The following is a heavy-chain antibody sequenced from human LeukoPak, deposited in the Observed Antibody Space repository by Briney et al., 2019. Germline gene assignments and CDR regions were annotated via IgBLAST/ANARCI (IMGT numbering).Heavy chain of an antibody. CDR1: GGSISSSNW. V-gene: IGHV4-4*02. CDR3: ARGGVRSSSDY. CDR2: IYHSGST. Sequence: SETLSLTCAVSGGSISSSNWWSWVRQPPGKGLEWIGEIYHSGSTYYNPSLKSRDTISVDTSKNQFSLKLSSVTAADTAVYYCARGGVRSSSDYWGQGTLVTVSS. J-gene: IGHJ4*02. D-gene: IGHD6-6*01.